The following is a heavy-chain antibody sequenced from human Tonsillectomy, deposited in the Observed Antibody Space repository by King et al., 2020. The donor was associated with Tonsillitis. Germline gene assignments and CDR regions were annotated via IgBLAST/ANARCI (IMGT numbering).Heavy chain of an antibody. J-gene: IGHJ4*02. CDR1: GYTFTSYY. V-gene: IGHV1-46*01. CDR2: INPSDDST. Sequence: QLVQSGAEVKKPGASVRVSCKASGYTFTSYYIHWVRQAPGQGLEWMGIINPSDDSTTYAQKFQGRVTMTRDLSTSTVYMELTNLRSEDTAVYYCARPLYSGNYWDFGYWGQGVLVTVSS. D-gene: IGHD1-26*01. CDR3: ARPLYSGNYWDFGY.